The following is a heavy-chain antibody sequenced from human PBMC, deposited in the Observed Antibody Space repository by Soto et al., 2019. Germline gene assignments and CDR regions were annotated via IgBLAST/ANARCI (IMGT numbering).Heavy chain of an antibody. CDR3: ATWYSSSWTNFDY. CDR2: ISYSGST. D-gene: IGHD6-13*01. Sequence: SETLSLTCTVSGGSISSGDYYWSWIRQPPGKGLEWIGYISYSGSTYYNPSPKIRVTISVDTSKNQFSLKLSSVTAADTAVYYCATWYSSSWTNFDYWGQGTLVTVSS. CDR1: GGSISSGDYY. J-gene: IGHJ4*02. V-gene: IGHV4-30-4*01.